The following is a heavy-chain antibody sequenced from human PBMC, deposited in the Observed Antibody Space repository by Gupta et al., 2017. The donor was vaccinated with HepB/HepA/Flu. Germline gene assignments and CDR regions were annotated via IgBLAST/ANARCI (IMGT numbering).Heavy chain of an antibody. CDR3: ARSRGYAYNWFDP. D-gene: IGHD5-18*01. CDR1: GFTFTDYA. J-gene: IGHJ5*02. Sequence: EVQLVESGGGLVQPGRSLRLSCAASGFTFTDYAMHWVRQAPGKGLEWVSGISWNSGGIGYADSVKGRFTISRDNAKNSLYLQMSSLRAEDTALYYCARSRGYAYNWFDPWGQGTLVTVSS. CDR2: ISWNSGGI. V-gene: IGHV3-9*01.